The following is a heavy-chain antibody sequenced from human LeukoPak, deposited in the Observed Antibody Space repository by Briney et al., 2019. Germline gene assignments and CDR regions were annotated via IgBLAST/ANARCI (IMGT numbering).Heavy chain of an antibody. V-gene: IGHV3-7*03. CDR1: GLTVSNHW. CDR3: ARDPCHGALDY. CDR2: IREERGQE. J-gene: IGHJ4*02. Sequence: PGGSLRLSCVASGLTVSNHWMSWVRQAPGKGLEWVANIREERGQEYYVDSVKGRFTISKNSAKNSLYLQMISLRAEDTAVYYCARDPCHGALDYWGQGALVTVSS. D-gene: IGHD2-2*01.